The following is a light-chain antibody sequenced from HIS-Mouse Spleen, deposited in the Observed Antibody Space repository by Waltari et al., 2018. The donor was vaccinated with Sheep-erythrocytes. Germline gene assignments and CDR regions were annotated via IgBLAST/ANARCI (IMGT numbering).Light chain of an antibody. J-gene: IGLJ1*01. V-gene: IGLV2-11*01. CDR2: DVS. Sequence: QSALTQPRSVSGSPGQSVTISCTGTSSDVGGYNCVSWYQQHPGKAPKLRIYDVSKRPSGVPDRFSGSKSGNTASLTISGLQAEDEADYYCCSYAGSYNHVFATGTKVTVL. CDR1: SSDVGGYNC. CDR3: CSYAGSYNHV.